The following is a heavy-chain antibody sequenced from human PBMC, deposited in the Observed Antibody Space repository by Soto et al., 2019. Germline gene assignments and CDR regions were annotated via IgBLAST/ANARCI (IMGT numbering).Heavy chain of an antibody. CDR3: GRERQWAQVLY. CDR2: ISGYNSNT. CDR1: GYSFPNYG. J-gene: IGHJ4*02. Sequence: ASVKVSCKSSGYSFPNYGITWVRQAPGQGGEWMGRISGYNSNTNYVQKFEGRVTMTKDTTKSTAYLEVMSPRFDDTAVYYCGRERQWAQVLYWGQGTPLTVSS. D-gene: IGHD6-19*01. V-gene: IGHV1-18*01.